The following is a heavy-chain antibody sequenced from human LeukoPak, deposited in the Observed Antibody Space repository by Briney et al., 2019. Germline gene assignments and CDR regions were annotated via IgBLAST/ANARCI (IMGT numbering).Heavy chain of an antibody. J-gene: IGHJ5*02. CDR3: ARSVYCSGGSCYSGNWFDP. Sequence: PGGSLRLSCAASGFTFSSYSMNWVRQAPGKGLEWDSSISSSSSYIYYADSVKGRFTISRDNAKNSLYLQMNSLRAEDTAVYYCARSVYCSGGSCYSGNWFDPWGQGTLVTVSS. V-gene: IGHV3-21*01. CDR1: GFTFSSYS. D-gene: IGHD2-15*01. CDR2: ISSSSSYI.